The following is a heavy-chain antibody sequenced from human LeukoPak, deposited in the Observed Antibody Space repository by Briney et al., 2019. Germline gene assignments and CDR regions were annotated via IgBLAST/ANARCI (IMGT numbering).Heavy chain of an antibody. V-gene: IGHV3-30*14. CDR2: ISYDGGQK. J-gene: IGHJ6*03. CDR1: GFTDFTFSHYA. CDR3: ARAGGGYRYGYYYHFYMDV. D-gene: IGHD5-18*01. Sequence: GGSLRLSCAASGFTDFTFSHYAMHWVRQPPGMGLQWVALISYDGGQKYYADSVKGRFIISRDNSKNTLYLQLNSLRAEDTAVYYCARAGGGYRYGYYYHFYMDVWGKGTTVTVSS.